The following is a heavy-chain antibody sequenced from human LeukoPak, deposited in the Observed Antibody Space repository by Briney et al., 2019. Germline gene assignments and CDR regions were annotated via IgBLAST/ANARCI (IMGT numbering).Heavy chain of an antibody. J-gene: IGHJ4*02. CDR2: ISYDGSNK. CDR3: AKDLWYRGIAVAGSLDY. CDR1: GFTFSSYA. Sequence: GGSLRLSCAASGFTFSSYAMHWVRQAPGKGLEWVAVISYDGSNKYYADSVKGRFTISSDNAKNSLYLQMNSLRAEDTALYYCAKDLWYRGIAVAGSLDYWGQGILVTVSS. V-gene: IGHV3-30-3*01. D-gene: IGHD6-19*01.